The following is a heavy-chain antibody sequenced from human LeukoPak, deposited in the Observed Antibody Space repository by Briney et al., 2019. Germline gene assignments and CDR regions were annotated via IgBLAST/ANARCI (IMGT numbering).Heavy chain of an antibody. D-gene: IGHD3-22*01. CDR3: ARARYYDSSGCPGPDY. Sequence: SETLSLSCTVSGGSISSYYSSWIRQPPGKGLEWIGYIYYSGSTNYNPSLKSRVTISVDTSKNQFSLKLSSVTAADTAVYYCARARYYDSSGCPGPDYWGQRTLVTVSS. CDR2: IYYSGST. V-gene: IGHV4-59*01. J-gene: IGHJ4*02. CDR1: GGSISSYY.